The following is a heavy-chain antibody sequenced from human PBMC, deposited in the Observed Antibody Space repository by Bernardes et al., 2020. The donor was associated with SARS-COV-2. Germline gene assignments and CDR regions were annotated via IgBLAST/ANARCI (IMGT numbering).Heavy chain of an antibody. D-gene: IGHD3-10*01. CDR1: GGSVSSGSDY. CDR2: IFTSGST. V-gene: IGHV4-61*02. J-gene: IGHJ5*02. Sequence: TLSLTCSVSGGSVSSGSDYWSWIRQPAGKGLEWIGRIFTSGSTNYNPSLKSRVTISVDAAKNQFSLELSSLRSEDTAVYYCATGASLVRINWFDPWGQGTLVTVSS. CDR3: ATGASLVRINWFDP.